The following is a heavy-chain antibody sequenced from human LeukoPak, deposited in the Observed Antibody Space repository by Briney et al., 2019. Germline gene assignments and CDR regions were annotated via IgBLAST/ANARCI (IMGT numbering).Heavy chain of an antibody. CDR1: GFTFSSYW. J-gene: IGHJ5*02. CDR2: IKQDGSEK. D-gene: IGHD3-3*01. V-gene: IGHV3-7*01. CDR3: ARDQGYYDFWSGYYTGRYNWFDP. Sequence: GGSLRLSCAASGFTFSSYWMSWVRQAPGKGREWVANIKQDGSEKYYVDSVKGRFTISRDNAKNSLYLQMNSLRAEDTAVYYCARDQGYYDFWSGYYTGRYNWFDPWGQGTLVTVSS.